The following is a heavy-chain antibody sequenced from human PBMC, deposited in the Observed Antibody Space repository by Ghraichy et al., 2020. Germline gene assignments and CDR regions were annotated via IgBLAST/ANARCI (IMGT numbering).Heavy chain of an antibody. CDR2: IYYSGST. CDR3: ARATYYDFWSGQIGGGAFDI. CDR1: GGSISSSSYY. J-gene: IGHJ3*02. Sequence: SETLSLTCTVSGGSISSSSYYWGWIRQPPGKGLEWIGSIYYSGSTYYNPSLKSRVTISVDTSKNQFSLKLSSVTAADTAVYYCARATYYDFWSGQIGGGAFDIWGQGTMVTVSS. D-gene: IGHD3-3*01. V-gene: IGHV4-39*01.